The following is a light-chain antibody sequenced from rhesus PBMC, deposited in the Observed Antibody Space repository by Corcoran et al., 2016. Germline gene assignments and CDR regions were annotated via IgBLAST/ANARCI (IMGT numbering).Light chain of an antibody. CDR3: MQALQTPFT. Sequence: DIVMTQTPPSLPVTPGEPASISCRSSQSLLHTEGRTYLYWYLQKPGQPPRLLIYRVSNRFSGVPDRFSGSGSGTDFTLKISRVKAEDVGVYYCMQALQTPFTFGPGTKLDIK. J-gene: IGKJ3*01. V-gene: IGKV2-73*01. CDR1: QSLLHTEGRTY. CDR2: RVS.